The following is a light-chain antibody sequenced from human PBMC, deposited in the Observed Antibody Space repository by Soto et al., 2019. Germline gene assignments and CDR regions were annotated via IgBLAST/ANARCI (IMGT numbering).Light chain of an antibody. CDR2: GAS. Sequence: EIVMTQSPATLSVSPGERATFSCRASQSVKSSLAWYQHKPGQVPRLLIYGASTRATGVPVRFSGSGSGTDFTLTISSLQAEDVAVYYCQHYNQWPPFTFGPGTKVDIK. V-gene: IGKV3-15*01. J-gene: IGKJ3*01. CDR1: QSVKSS. CDR3: QHYNQWPPFT.